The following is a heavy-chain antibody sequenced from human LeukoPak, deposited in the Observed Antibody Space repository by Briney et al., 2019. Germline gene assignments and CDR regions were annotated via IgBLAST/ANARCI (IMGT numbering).Heavy chain of an antibody. V-gene: IGHV4-34*01. CDR3: ERRRRDDFWSRYSLYYFDY. CDR1: GGSFSGYY. CDR2: VNHSGST. Sequence: PSETLSLTCAVYGGSFSGYYWSWIRQPPGKGLEWIGEVNHSGSTNYNPSLKSRVSISVDTSKNQFSLRLNSVTAADTAVYYCERRRRDDFWSRYSLYYFDYWASEPWSPSPQ. D-gene: IGHD3-3*01. J-gene: IGHJ4*02.